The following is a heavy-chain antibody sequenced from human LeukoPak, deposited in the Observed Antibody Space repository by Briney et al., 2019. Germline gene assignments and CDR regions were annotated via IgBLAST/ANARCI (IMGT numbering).Heavy chain of an antibody. Sequence: PSETLSLTCTVSGGSISSGGYYWSWIRQHPGKGLEWIGYIYYSGSTYYNPSLKSRVTISVDTSKNQFSLKLSSVTAADAAVYYCASGSPLYNWNLHPREYYFDYWGQGTLVTVSS. CDR2: IYYSGST. J-gene: IGHJ4*02. CDR1: GGSISSGGYY. D-gene: IGHD1-20*01. V-gene: IGHV4-31*03. CDR3: ASGSPLYNWNLHPREYYFDY.